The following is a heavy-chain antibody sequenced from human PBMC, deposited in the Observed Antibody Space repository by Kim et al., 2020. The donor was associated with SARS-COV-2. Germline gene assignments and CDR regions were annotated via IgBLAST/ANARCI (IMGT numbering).Heavy chain of an antibody. CDR2: IIPIFGTA. V-gene: IGHV1-69*13. Sequence: SVKVSCKASGGTFSSYAISWVRQAPGQGLEWMGGIIPIFGTANYAQKFQGRVTITADESTSTAYMELSSLRSEDTAVYYCASAGRGPRAPPDDYWGQGTLVTVSS. D-gene: IGHD6-6*01. J-gene: IGHJ4*02. CDR3: ASAGRGPRAPPDDY. CDR1: GGTFSSYA.